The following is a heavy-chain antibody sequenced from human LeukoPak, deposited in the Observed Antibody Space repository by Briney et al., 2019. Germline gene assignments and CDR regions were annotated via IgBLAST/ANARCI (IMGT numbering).Heavy chain of an antibody. CDR3: ARDHWGPTGLYHYYYMEV. CDR2: IYSGGST. V-gene: IGHV3-66*02. J-gene: IGHJ6*03. Sequence: PGGSLRLSCAASGFTVSSNYMSWVRQAPGKGLEWVSVIYSGGSTYYADSVKGRFTISRDNSKNTLYLQMNSLRAEDTAVYYCARDHWGPTGLYHYYYMEVWGKGTTVTVSS. CDR1: GFTVSSNY. D-gene: IGHD3-16*01.